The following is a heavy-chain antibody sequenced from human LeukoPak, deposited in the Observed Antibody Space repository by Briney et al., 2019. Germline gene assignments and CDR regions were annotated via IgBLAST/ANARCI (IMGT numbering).Heavy chain of an antibody. D-gene: IGHD5-18*01. CDR1: GGTFSSDA. CDR2: IIPIFGTA. CDR3: ARTVDTAMALDY. Sequence: ASVKVSCKASGGTFSSDAISWARQAPGQGLEWMGGIIPIFGTANYAQKFQGRVTITADESTSTAYMELSSLRSEDTAVYYCARTVDTAMALDYWGQGTLVTVSS. V-gene: IGHV1-69*13. J-gene: IGHJ4*02.